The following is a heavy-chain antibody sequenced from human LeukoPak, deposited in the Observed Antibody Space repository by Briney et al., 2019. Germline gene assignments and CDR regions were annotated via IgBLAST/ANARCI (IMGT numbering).Heavy chain of an antibody. D-gene: IGHD1-26*01. V-gene: IGHV4-59*02. CDR1: GGSVSSYY. CDR2: IYYSGST. Sequence: SETLSLTCTVSGGSVSSYYWSWIRQPPGKGLEWIGYIYYSGSTNYNPSLKSRVTISVDTSKNQFSLKLSSVTAADTAVYYCARGTDVQWDYWGQGTLVTVSS. CDR3: ARGTDVQWDY. J-gene: IGHJ4*02.